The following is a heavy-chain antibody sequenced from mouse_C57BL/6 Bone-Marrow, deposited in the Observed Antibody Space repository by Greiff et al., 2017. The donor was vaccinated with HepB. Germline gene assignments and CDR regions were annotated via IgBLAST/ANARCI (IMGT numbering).Heavy chain of an antibody. CDR3: TRRGVYDGYWEDY. V-gene: IGHV1-5*01. CDR2: IYPGNSDP. CDR1: GYTFTSYW. Sequence: VQLKESGTVLARPGASVKMSCKTSGYTFTSYWMHWVKQRPGQGLEWIGAIYPGNSDPSYKQKLQGKAKLTAVTSASTAYMELSSLTNEDSAVYYCTRRGVYDGYWEDYWGQGTTLTVSS. D-gene: IGHD2-3*01. J-gene: IGHJ2*01.